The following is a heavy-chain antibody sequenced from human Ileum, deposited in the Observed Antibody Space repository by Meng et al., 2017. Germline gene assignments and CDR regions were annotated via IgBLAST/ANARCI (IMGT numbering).Heavy chain of an antibody. CDR2: INSDGSST. J-gene: IGHJ4*01. V-gene: IGHV3-74*01. CDR3: ARGGSYVPDY. Sequence: GESLKISCAASGFTFSSYWMHWVRQAPGKGLVWVSRINSDGSSTSYADSVKGRFIIARDNAKNTLYLQRNSLRAEDTAVYYCARGGSYVPDYWGQGKLGNVAS. D-gene: IGHD1-26*01. CDR1: GFTFSSYW.